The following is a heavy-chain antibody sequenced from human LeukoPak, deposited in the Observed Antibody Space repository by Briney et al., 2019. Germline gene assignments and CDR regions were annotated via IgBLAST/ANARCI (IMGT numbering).Heavy chain of an antibody. CDR3: ARVISTSSFVFDY. D-gene: IGHD6-6*01. CDR2: ISGSGDST. V-gene: IGHV3-23*01. CDR1: GFTFTNYA. Sequence: GGSLRLSCAASGFTFTNYAMSWVRQAPGEGLEWVSAISGSGDSTYYADSVKGRFTISRDSSTRTLYLQMNSLRVEDTAVYFCARVISTSSFVFDYWGQGTLVTVSP. J-gene: IGHJ4*02.